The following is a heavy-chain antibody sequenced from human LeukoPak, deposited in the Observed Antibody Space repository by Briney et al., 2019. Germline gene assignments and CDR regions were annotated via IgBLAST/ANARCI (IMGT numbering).Heavy chain of an antibody. CDR2: ISSSSSYI. D-gene: IGHD7-27*01. Sequence: GGSLRLSCAASGFTFSSFSMNWVRQAPGKGLEWVSHISSSSSYIYYADSVKGRFTISRDNAKNSLYLQMNSLRAEDTAVYYCARHWGYYYMDVWGKGTTVTVSS. J-gene: IGHJ6*03. CDR1: GFTFSSFS. CDR3: ARHWGYYYMDV. V-gene: IGHV3-21*01.